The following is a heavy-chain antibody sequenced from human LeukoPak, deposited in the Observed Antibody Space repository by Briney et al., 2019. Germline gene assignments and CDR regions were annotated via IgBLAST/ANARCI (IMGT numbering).Heavy chain of an antibody. V-gene: IGHV3-48*04. CDR1: GFTFSSYW. CDR2: ISSSSSTI. J-gene: IGHJ4*02. Sequence: GGSLRLSCAAPGFTFSSYWMSWVRQAPGKGLEWVSYISSSSSTIYYADSVKGRFTISRDNAKNSLYLQMNSLRAEDTAVYYCARDRVRGYYGSGTPELWGQGTLVTVSS. CDR3: ARDRVRGYYGSGTPEL. D-gene: IGHD3-10*01.